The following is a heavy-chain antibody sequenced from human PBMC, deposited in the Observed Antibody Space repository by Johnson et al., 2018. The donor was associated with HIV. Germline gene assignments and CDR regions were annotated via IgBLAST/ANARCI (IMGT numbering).Heavy chain of an antibody. J-gene: IGHJ3*02. Sequence: QVQLVESGGGVVQPGRSLRLSCAASGFIFNNYAMHWVRQAPGKGLEWVTVISYDESNKYYADSVKGRFTISRDNSNNTVSLQMNSLRAEDTAVYYCARPLGVGATIGAFDIWGQGTMVTVSS. V-gene: IGHV3-30-3*01. CDR2: ISYDESNK. CDR1: GFIFNNYA. CDR3: ARPLGVGATIGAFDI. D-gene: IGHD1-26*01.